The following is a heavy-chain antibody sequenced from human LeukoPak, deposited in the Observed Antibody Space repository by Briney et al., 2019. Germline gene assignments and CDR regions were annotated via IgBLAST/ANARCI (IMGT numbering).Heavy chain of an antibody. D-gene: IGHD3-22*01. CDR1: GYTLTELS. Sequence: ASVKVSCKVSGYTLTELSMHWVRQAPGKGLEWMGGFDPEDGETIYAQKFQGRVTMTEDTSTDTAYMELSSLRSEDTAVYYCATAIVSTYYHDSSGYSPFDYWGQGTLVTVSS. CDR2: FDPEDGET. V-gene: IGHV1-24*01. J-gene: IGHJ4*02. CDR3: ATAIVSTYYHDSSGYSPFDY.